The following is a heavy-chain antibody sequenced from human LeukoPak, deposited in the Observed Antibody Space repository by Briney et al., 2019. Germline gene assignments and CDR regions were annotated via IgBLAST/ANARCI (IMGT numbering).Heavy chain of an antibody. CDR3: ARDQEGSYYDFWSGSYYFDY. Sequence: GASVKVSCKASGHTFTSYGISWVRQAPGQGLEWMGWISAYNGNTNYAQKLQGRVTMTTDTSTSTAYMELRSLRSDDTAVYYCARDQEGSYYDFWSGSYYFDYWGQGTLVTVSS. V-gene: IGHV1-18*01. J-gene: IGHJ4*02. D-gene: IGHD3-3*01. CDR1: GHTFTSYG. CDR2: ISAYNGNT.